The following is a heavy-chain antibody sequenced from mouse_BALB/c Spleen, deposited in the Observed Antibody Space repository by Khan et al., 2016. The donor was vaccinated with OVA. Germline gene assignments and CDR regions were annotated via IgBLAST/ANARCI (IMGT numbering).Heavy chain of an antibody. CDR2: ISPGSGDT. CDR3: SRRNYFGYTFAY. CDR1: GYTFTDYY. J-gene: IGHJ3*01. Sequence: QVQLQQSGAELARPGASVKLSCKASGYTFTDYYINWVKQRTGQGLEWIGEISPGSGDTYYNEKFKGKATLTEDQSSTTVYMQLSSLTSEASAVYFCSRRNYFGYTFAYWGQGTLVTVSA. D-gene: IGHD1-2*01. V-gene: IGHV1-77*01.